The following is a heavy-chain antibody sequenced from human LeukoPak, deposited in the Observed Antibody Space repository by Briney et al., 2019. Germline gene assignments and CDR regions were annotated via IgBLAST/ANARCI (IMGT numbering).Heavy chain of an antibody. J-gene: IGHJ6*02. D-gene: IGHD6-19*01. CDR3: ARVSSGWPSYYGMDV. Sequence: GSLRLSCAASGFTFSSYAMHWVRQATGKGLEWVSAIGTAGDTYYPGSVKGRFTISRENAKNSLYLQMNSLRAGDAAVYYCARVSSGWPSYYGMDVWGQGTTVTVSS. V-gene: IGHV3-13*01. CDR2: IGTAGDT. CDR1: GFTFSSYA.